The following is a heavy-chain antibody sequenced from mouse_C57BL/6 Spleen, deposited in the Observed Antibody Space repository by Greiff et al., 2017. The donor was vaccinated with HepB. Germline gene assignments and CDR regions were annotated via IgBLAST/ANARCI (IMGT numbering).Heavy chain of an antibody. V-gene: IGHV1-55*01. Sequence: VQLQQPGAELVKPGASVKMSCKASGYTFTSYWITWVKQRPGQGLEWIGDIYPGSGSTNYNEKFKSKATLTVDTSSTTAYMQLSSLTSEDSAVYYCARPLFPYAMDYWGQGTSVTVSS. CDR3: ARPLFPYAMDY. CDR2: IYPGSGST. CDR1: GYTFTSYW. J-gene: IGHJ4*01.